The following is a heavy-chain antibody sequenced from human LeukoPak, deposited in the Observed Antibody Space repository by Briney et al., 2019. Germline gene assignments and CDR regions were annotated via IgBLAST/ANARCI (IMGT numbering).Heavy chain of an antibody. CDR2: IDSSTRTI. Sequence: GGSLRLSCVASGFTFSAYSLNWVRQAPGKGLEWISFIDSSTRTIFYADSVKGRFTISRDNAKNSLSLQMNSLRVEDTAVYYCARRVPSQVITDYFDYWGQGTLVTVSS. J-gene: IGHJ4*02. CDR3: ARRVPSQVITDYFDY. CDR1: GFTFSAYS. V-gene: IGHV3-48*04. D-gene: IGHD3-16*01.